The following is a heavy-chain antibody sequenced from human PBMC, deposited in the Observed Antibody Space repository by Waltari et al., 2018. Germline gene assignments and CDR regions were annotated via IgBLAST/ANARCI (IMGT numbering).Heavy chain of an antibody. CDR3: ASGEGLPYYDFWSGYSY. J-gene: IGHJ4*02. CDR1: GGTFSSYA. V-gene: IGHV1-69*08. D-gene: IGHD3-3*01. CDR2: IIPIIGTA. Sequence: QVQLVQSGAEVKKPGSSVKVSCKASGGTFSSYAISWVRQAPGQGLEWMGRIIPIIGTANYAQKFQGRVTITADKSTSTAYMELSSLRSEDTAVYYCASGEGLPYYDFWSGYSYWGQGTLVTVSS.